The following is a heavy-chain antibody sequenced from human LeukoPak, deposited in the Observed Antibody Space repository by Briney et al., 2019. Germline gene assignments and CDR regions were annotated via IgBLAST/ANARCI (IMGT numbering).Heavy chain of an antibody. D-gene: IGHD6-19*01. V-gene: IGHV3-33*08. J-gene: IGHJ6*02. Sequence: PGGSLRLSCAASGFTFSSYAMHWVRQAPGKGLEWVAVIWYDGSNKYYADSVKGRFTISRDNSKNTLYLQMNSLRAEDTAVYYCARDKYSSGWYYDHYGMDVWGQGTTVTVSS. CDR3: ARDKYSSGWYYDHYGMDV. CDR2: IWYDGSNK. CDR1: GFTFSSYA.